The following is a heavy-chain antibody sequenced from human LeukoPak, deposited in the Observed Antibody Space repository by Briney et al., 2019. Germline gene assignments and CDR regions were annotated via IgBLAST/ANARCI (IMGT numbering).Heavy chain of an antibody. CDR1: GYTLTELS. CDR2: FDPEDGET. CDR3: ARIVVAGFPPANWFDP. J-gene: IGHJ5*02. D-gene: IGHD6-19*01. V-gene: IGHV1-24*01. Sequence: ASVKVSCKVSGYTLTELSMHWVRQAPGKGLEWMGGFDPEDGETIYAQKFQGRVTMTEDTSTDTAYMELSSLRSEDTAVYYCARIVVAGFPPANWFDPWGQGTLVTVSS.